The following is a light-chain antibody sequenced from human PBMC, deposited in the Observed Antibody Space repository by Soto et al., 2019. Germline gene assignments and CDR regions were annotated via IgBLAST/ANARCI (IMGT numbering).Light chain of an antibody. J-gene: IGKJ1*01. Sequence: DIQMTQSPSSLPASIGGRVTITCRASQSITTYLNWYQHRPGKAPKLLIFGASSLRGGVPSRFRGAGSGTEFTLTITDLHPDDVATYYCHQTYRPPRTLGKGTKVNI. CDR1: QSITTY. CDR2: GAS. V-gene: IGKV1-39*01. CDR3: HQTYRPPRT.